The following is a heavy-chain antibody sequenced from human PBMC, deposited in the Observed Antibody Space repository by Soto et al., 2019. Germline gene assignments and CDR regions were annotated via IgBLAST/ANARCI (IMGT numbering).Heavy chain of an antibody. CDR3: ARDPGIAVAGTDYYYGMDV. CDR2: IYYSGST. Sequence: QVQLQESGPGLVKPSETLSLTCTVSGGSISSYYWSWIRQPPGKGLEWIGYIYYSGSTNYNPYLKSRVTISVDTSKNQFSLKLSTVTAADTAGYYCARDPGIAVAGTDYYYGMDVWGQGTTVTVSS. J-gene: IGHJ6*02. CDR1: GGSISSYY. V-gene: IGHV4-59*01. D-gene: IGHD6-19*01.